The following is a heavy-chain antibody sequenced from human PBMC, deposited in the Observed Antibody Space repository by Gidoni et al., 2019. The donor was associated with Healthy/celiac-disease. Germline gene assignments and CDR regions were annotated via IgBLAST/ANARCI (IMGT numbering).Heavy chain of an antibody. Sequence: QIQLLESVRGVVQPGRSLRLSFAASGFTFSSYGMHCVRQAPGKGLEGVAVRLDDGSNKYYADSVKGRFNISRDNSKNKLYLQMNSLRAEDTAVYYCAKDPYSSSWSSLDYWGKGTLVTVSS. CDR2: RLDDGSNK. D-gene: IGHD6-13*01. CDR3: AKDPYSSSWSSLDY. V-gene: IGHV3-30*18. CDR1: GFTFSSYG. J-gene: IGHJ4*02.